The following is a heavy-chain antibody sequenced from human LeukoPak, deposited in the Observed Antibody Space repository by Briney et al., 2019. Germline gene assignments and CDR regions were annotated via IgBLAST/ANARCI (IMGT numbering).Heavy chain of an antibody. CDR2: ISNNGGYT. CDR3: ARAPLGWSVENHLDY. CDR1: GFTFSSSA. J-gene: IGHJ4*02. V-gene: IGHV3-23*01. Sequence: GGSLRLSCAASGFTFSSSAMSWVRQAPGKGLEWVSAISNNGGYTYYADSVQGRFTISRDNSKSTLCLQMNSLRAEDTAVYYCARAPLGWSVENHLDYWGQGTLVTVSS. D-gene: IGHD6-19*01.